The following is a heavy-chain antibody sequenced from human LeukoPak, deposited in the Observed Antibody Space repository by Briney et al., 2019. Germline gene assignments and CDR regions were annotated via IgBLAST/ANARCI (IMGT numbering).Heavy chain of an antibody. D-gene: IGHD5-12*01. CDR2: ISGSGGST. CDR3: AKGGGYEAQYYYYYLDV. CDR1: GFTFRRYG. J-gene: IGHJ6*03. Sequence: GGTLRLSCAASGFTFRRYGVTWVRQAPGKGLEWVSSISGSGGSTYYADSVKGRFIISRDNSKNTLYLQVNSLRVEDTAVYYCAKGGGYEAQYYYYYLDVWGKGTTVTISS. V-gene: IGHV3-23*01.